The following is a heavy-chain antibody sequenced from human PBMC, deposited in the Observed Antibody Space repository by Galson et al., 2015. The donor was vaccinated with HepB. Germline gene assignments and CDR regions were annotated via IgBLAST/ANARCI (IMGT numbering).Heavy chain of an antibody. J-gene: IGHJ3*02. CDR1: GFTFSSYA. D-gene: IGHD3-22*01. CDR2: ISYDGSNK. V-gene: IGHV3-30-3*01. Sequence: SLRLSCAASGFTFSSYAMHWVRQAPGKGLEWVAVISYDGSNKYYADSVKGRFTISRDNSKNTLYLQMNSLRAEDTAVYYCARGLVEYYYDSSGSRGTFDIWGQGTMVTVSS. CDR3: ARGLVEYYYDSSGSRGTFDI.